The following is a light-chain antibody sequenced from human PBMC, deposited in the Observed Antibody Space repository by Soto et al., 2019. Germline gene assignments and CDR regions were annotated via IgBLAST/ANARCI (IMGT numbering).Light chain of an antibody. CDR2: REN. CDR3: QQSDSFPQT. V-gene: IGKV1-8*01. CDR1: QGISNY. Sequence: AIRMTQSPSSFSAYTGDRVTITCRATQGISNYLAWYQQKPGKAPKLLIYRENVLESGVPSSFLGGGSGTNVSLTISYLQSEDVATYDCQQSDSFPQTFGQGTKREIK. J-gene: IGKJ2*01.